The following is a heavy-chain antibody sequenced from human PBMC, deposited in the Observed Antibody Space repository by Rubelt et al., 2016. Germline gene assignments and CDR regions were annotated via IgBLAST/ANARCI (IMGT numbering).Heavy chain of an antibody. CDR1: GYTFTGYY. V-gene: IGHV1-2*06. D-gene: IGHD3-16*01. J-gene: IGHJ6*02. CDR3: AREGDYYYGMDV. Sequence: QVQLVQSGAEVKKPGASVKVSCKASGYTFTGYYMHWVRQAPGQGLEWMGRNNPNSGGTNYAKKFQGRVTMTRDTSISTAYMELSRLRSDDTAVYYCAREGDYYYGMDVWGQGTTVTVSS. CDR2: NNPNSGGT.